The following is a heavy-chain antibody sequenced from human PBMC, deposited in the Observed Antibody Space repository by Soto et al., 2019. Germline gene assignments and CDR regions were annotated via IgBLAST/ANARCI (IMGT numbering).Heavy chain of an antibody. CDR1: GGSVSSGSYY. Sequence: PSEILSLTCTVSGGSVSSGSYYWSWIRQPPGKGLEWIGYIYYSGSINYNPSLKSRVTISVDTSKNQFSLKLSSVTAADTAVYYCARDLSGYHDYWGQGTLVTVSS. J-gene: IGHJ4*02. V-gene: IGHV4-61*01. CDR2: IYYSGSI. D-gene: IGHD3-22*01. CDR3: ARDLSGYHDY.